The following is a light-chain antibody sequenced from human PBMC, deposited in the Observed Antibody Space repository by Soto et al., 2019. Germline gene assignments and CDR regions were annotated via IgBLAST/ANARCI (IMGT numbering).Light chain of an antibody. Sequence: EIVLTQSPGTLSLSPGERATLSCRASQSVSRNYLAWYQQKPGQAPRLLIYGASSRATGIPDRFSGSGSGTDFTLTISRLEPEDFAVYYCQQYGSSPPITFGQGTRLEI. CDR2: GAS. CDR1: QSVSRNY. V-gene: IGKV3-20*01. J-gene: IGKJ5*01. CDR3: QQYGSSPPIT.